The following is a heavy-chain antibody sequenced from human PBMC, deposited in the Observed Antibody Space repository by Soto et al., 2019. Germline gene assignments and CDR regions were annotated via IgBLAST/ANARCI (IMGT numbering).Heavy chain of an antibody. J-gene: IGHJ4*02. V-gene: IGHV4-39*01. CDR1: GGSISSSNYY. Sequence: PSETLSLTCTVSGGSISSSNYYWAWIRQPPGKGLEWIGNIYYTEGTYYNPSLKSRVTISVDTSENQVSLKLFSVTAADTALYYCVSAAKWELLFDYWGQGIQVTV. D-gene: IGHD1-26*01. CDR2: IYYTEGT. CDR3: VSAAKWELLFDY.